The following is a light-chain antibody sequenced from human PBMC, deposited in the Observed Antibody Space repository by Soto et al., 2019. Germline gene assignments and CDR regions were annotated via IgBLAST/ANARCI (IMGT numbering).Light chain of an antibody. CDR3: LQYGRSPYT. J-gene: IGKJ2*01. Sequence: EIVLTQSPGTLSLSPGERATLSCRASQSVSSSYLAWYQQKPGQAPRLLIYGASSRATGIPDRFSGSGSGTDFTLTISRLEPEDFAVYYCLQYGRSPYTFGQGTKLEIK. V-gene: IGKV3-20*01. CDR1: QSVSSSY. CDR2: GAS.